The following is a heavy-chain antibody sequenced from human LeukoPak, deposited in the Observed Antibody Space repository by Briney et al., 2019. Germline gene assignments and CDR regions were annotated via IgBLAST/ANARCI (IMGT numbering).Heavy chain of an antibody. CDR2: FSGGGDS. CDR1: GLTSGIYA. CDR3: GKEVERHFDLRY. Sequence: TGGSLRLSCAASGLTSGIYAMSWVRQAPGKGLEWVSAFSGGGDSFYADSVRGRFSISADRSRNILYLQMNSLRVEDTAVHYCGKEVERHFDLRYWGQGTPVTVSS. V-gene: IGHV3-23*01. D-gene: IGHD2-15*01. J-gene: IGHJ4*02.